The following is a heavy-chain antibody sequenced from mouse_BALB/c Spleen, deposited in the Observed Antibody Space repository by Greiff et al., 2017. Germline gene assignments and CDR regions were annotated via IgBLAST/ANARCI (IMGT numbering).Heavy chain of an antibody. CDR2: IRLKSNNYAT. V-gene: IGHV6-6*02. D-gene: IGHD2-3*01. CDR1: GFTFSSFG. CDR3: ARGGYSYYYAMDY. J-gene: IGHJ4*01. Sequence: EVKLVESGGGLVQPGGSRKLSCAASGFTFSSFGMHWVRQAPEKGLEWVAEIRLKSNNYATHYAESVKGRFTISRDDSKSSVYLQMNNLRAEDTGIYYCARGGYSYYYAMDYWGQGTSVTVSA.